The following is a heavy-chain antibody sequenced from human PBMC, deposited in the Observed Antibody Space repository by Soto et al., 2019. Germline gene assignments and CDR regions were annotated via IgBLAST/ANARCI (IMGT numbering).Heavy chain of an antibody. CDR3: AREGSSGVNY. V-gene: IGHV1-69*08. CDR2: IIPILGIA. CDR1: GGTFSSYT. J-gene: IGHJ4*02. D-gene: IGHD6-19*01. Sequence: QVQLVQSGAEVKKPGSSVKVSCKASGGTFSSYTISWVRQAPGQGLEWMGRIIPILGIANYAQKLQGRVTITADKSTSTAYMELSSLRSEDTAVYYCAREGSSGVNYWGQGTLVTVSS.